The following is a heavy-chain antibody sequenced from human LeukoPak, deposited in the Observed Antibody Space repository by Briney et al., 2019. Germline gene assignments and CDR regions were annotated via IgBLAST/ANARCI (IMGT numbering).Heavy chain of an antibody. CDR3: TRRAYCGDDCYSGLDY. D-gene: IGHD2-21*02. Sequence: GGSLRLSCAASGFTFSGSVMHWVRQPSGKGLEWDGRIRSKTNNDATAYAASVKGRFTIYRDDSKNVAYLQMNSLKIEDTAVYFCTRRAYCGDDCYSGLDYWGQGTLVTVSS. CDR2: IRSKTNNDAT. J-gene: IGHJ4*02. V-gene: IGHV3-73*01. CDR1: GFTFSGSV.